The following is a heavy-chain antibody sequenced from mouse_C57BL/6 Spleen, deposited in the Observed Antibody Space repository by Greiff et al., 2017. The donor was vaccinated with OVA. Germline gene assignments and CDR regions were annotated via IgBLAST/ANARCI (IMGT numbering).Heavy chain of an antibody. CDR3: ARNYSNSFYYAMDY. J-gene: IGHJ4*01. D-gene: IGHD2-5*01. CDR2: IYPGAGDT. V-gene: IGHV1-80*01. CDR1: GYAFSSYW. Sequence: VQLQQSGAELVKPGASVKISCKASGYAFSSYWMNWVKQRPGKGLEWIGQIYPGAGDTNSNGKFKGKATLTADKSSSTAYMQLSSLTSEDSAVYCCARNYSNSFYYAMDYWGQGTSVTVSS.